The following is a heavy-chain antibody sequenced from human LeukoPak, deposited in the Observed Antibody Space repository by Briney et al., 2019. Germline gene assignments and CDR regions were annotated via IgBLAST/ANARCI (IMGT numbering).Heavy chain of an antibody. Sequence: PGGSLRLSCAASGFTFNRYAMSWVRQAPGKGLEWVSAISDSGGRTDYADSVKGRFTISRDNSKNTVFLQMNSLRAEDTAVYYCARGIAAAGEGRLIYTDYYYYGMDVWGQGTTVTVSS. J-gene: IGHJ6*02. D-gene: IGHD6-13*01. CDR2: ISDSGGRT. V-gene: IGHV3-23*01. CDR1: GFTFNRYA. CDR3: ARGIAAAGEGRLIYTDYYYYGMDV.